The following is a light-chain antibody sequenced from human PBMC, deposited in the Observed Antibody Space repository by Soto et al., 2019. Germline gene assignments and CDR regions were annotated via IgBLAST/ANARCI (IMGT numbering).Light chain of an antibody. Sequence: DIQMTQSPSSLSASVGDRVTITCRASQTITGYLNWYQQRPGKAPKLLIYAESSSQSGVPSRFSGSGSGTDFTLTINSLQPEDFATYYCQQSHGIPYTFGQGTKLEIK. CDR1: QTITGY. CDR2: AES. CDR3: QQSHGIPYT. J-gene: IGKJ2*01. V-gene: IGKV1-39*01.